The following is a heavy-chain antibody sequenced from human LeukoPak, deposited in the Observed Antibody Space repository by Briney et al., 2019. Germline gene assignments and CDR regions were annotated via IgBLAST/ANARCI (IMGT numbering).Heavy chain of an antibody. V-gene: IGHV4-4*02. CDR3: ARDGYYYGSGSYSNSIDY. D-gene: IGHD3-10*01. CDR2: IYHSGST. CDR1: GDSISSSNW. Sequence: SGTLSLTCADSGDSISSSNWWSWVRQPPGKGLEWIGEIYHSGSTNYNPSLKSRVTISVDKSKNQFSLKLSSVTAADTAVYYCARDGYYYGSGSYSNSIDYWGQGTLVTVSS. J-gene: IGHJ4*02.